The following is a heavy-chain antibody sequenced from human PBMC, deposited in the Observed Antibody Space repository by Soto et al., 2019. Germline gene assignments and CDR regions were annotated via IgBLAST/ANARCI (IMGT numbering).Heavy chain of an antibody. V-gene: IGHV3-13*01. CDR2: IGTAGDT. CDR1: GFTFSSYD. Sequence: GGSLRLSCAASGFTFSSYDMHWVRQATGKGLEWVSAIGTAGDTYYPGSVKGRFTISRENAKNSLYLQMNSLRAEDTAVYYCARGDYGDSIYAYYYYYGMDVWGQGTTVTVSS. D-gene: IGHD4-17*01. CDR3: ARGDYGDSIYAYYYYYGMDV. J-gene: IGHJ6*02.